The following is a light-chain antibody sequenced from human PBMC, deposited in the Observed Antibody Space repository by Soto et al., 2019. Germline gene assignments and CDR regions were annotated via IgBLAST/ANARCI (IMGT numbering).Light chain of an antibody. CDR1: QSVRTY. J-gene: IGKJ1*01. Sequence: DIQMTQSPSSLSASVGDRVTITCRASQSVRTYLNWYQQKPGKAPNLLIYGVSTLHSGVPSSFSGTGSGTDFTLTISSLQPEDFASYYCQQSYSTPWTFGPGTKVEIK. CDR3: QQSYSTPWT. V-gene: IGKV1-39*01. CDR2: GVS.